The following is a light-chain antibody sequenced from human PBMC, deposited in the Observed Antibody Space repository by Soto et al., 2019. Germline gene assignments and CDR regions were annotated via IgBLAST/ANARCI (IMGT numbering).Light chain of an antibody. CDR2: DAS. CDR3: QQYNNWRT. J-gene: IGKJ1*01. CDR1: QSVSSN. V-gene: IGKV3-15*01. Sequence: EIVMTQSPATLSVSPGERGTLSCRASQSVSSNLAWYQQKPGQAPRLLIHDASTRATGTPARFSGSGSGTEFTLTISSLQSEDSAVYYCQQYNNWRTFGQGTKVEIK.